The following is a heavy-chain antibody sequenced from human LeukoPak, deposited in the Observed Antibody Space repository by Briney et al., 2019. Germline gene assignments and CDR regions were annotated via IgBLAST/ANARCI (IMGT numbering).Heavy chain of an antibody. CDR2: ISHTGIP. Sequence: SETLSLTCGVSGASVNRDGLLWSWIRQSPVNELEWIGYISHTGIPNDNPSLKSRVIMSLDTAQNHISLKLESVTAADTAVYYCARTTNWFDPWGQGTLVTVSS. CDR3: ARTTNWFDP. CDR1: GASVNRDGLL. J-gene: IGHJ5*02. V-gene: IGHV4-61*03. D-gene: IGHD2-8*01.